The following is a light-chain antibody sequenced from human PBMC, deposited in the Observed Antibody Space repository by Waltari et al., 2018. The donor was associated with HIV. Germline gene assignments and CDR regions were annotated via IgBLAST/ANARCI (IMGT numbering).Light chain of an antibody. CDR1: QSVSSY. CDR2: DAS. CDR3: QQRSNWPLT. V-gene: IGKV3-11*01. J-gene: IGKJ5*01. Sequence: EIVLTQSPATLYLSPGERATLSCRASQSVSSYLAWYQQKPGQAPRLLIYDASNRATGIPARFSGSGSGTDFNLTISSLEPEDFAVYYCQQRSNWPLTFGQGTRLEIK.